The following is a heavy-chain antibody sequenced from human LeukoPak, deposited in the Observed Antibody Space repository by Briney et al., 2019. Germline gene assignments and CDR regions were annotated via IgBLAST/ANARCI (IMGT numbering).Heavy chain of an antibody. Sequence: GRSLRLSCAASGFTFSSYGMHWVRQAPGKGLEWVAVISYDGSNKYYADSVKGRFTISRDNSKNTLYLQMNSLRAEDTAGYYCAKGATVTTDPYYYDSSGYYYISDPFDIWGQGTMVTVSS. CDR3: AKGATVTTDPYYYDSSGYYYISDPFDI. J-gene: IGHJ3*02. CDR1: GFTFSSYG. CDR2: ISYDGSNK. V-gene: IGHV3-30*18. D-gene: IGHD3-22*01.